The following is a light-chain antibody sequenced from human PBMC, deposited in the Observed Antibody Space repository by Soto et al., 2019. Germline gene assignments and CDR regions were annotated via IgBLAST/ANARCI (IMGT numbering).Light chain of an antibody. V-gene: IGLV2-14*01. Sequence: QSALTQPASVSGSPGQSITISCTGTSSDVGGYNYVSWYQQHPGKAPKLMIYDVSNRPSGVSNRFSGSKSGNTASLTISGLQAEDGDDYYCSSYTSSSTRVFGGGTKVTVL. CDR1: SSDVGGYNY. J-gene: IGLJ2*01. CDR3: SSYTSSSTRV. CDR2: DVS.